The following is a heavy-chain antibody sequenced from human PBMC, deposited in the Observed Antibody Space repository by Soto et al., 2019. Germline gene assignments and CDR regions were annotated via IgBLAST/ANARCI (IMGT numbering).Heavy chain of an antibody. Sequence: SETLSLTCAVSGGSISSGGYSWSWIRQPPGKGLEWIGYIYHSGSTYYNPSLKSRVTISVDRSKNQFSLKLSSVTAADTAVYYCASFSPAAMTFDYWGQGTLVTVSS. J-gene: IGHJ4*02. CDR3: ASFSPAAMTFDY. D-gene: IGHD6-13*01. V-gene: IGHV4-30-2*01. CDR2: IYHSGST. CDR1: GGSISSGGYS.